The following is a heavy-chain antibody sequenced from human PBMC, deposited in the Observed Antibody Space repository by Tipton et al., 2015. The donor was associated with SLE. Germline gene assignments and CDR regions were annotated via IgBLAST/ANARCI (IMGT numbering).Heavy chain of an antibody. CDR2: VYTSGST. V-gene: IGHV4-4*07. CDR1: GASINSHY. Sequence: PGLVKPSETLSLTCSVSGASINSHYWSWIRQSAERGLEWIGRVYTSGSTNYNPSLKSRLTISVGTSNNQFSLKLSSVTAADTAVYYCARSAGYGSSWARFDYWGQGTLVTVSS. D-gene: IGHD6-13*01. J-gene: IGHJ4*02. CDR3: ARSAGYGSSWARFDY.